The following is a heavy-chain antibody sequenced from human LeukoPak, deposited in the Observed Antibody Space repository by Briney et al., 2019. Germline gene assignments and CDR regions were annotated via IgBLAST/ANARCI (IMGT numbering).Heavy chain of an antibody. Sequence: QTGGSLRLSCAASGFTFSNYAMSWVRQAPGKGLEWVSGISSGGGTFYPDSVKGRFTISRDNSKNTLYLQMNSLRAEDTAVYYCAKGKVVVMWGQGTLVTVSS. J-gene: IGHJ4*02. V-gene: IGHV3-23*01. CDR2: ISSGGGT. D-gene: IGHD3-22*01. CDR1: GFTFSNYA. CDR3: AKGKVVVM.